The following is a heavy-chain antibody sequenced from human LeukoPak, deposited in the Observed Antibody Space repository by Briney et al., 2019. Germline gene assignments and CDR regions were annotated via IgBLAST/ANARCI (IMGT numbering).Heavy chain of an antibody. J-gene: IGHJ6*02. CDR3: ARDLSGYSYGYFYYYGMDV. V-gene: IGHV3-21*01. CDR2: ISSSSSYI. D-gene: IGHD5-18*01. Sequence: GGSLRLSCAASRFTFSSYSMNWVRQAPGKGLEWVSSISSSSSYIYYADSVKGRFTISRDNAKNSLYLQMNSLRAEDTAVYYCARDLSGYSYGYFYYYGMDVWGQGTTVTVSS. CDR1: RFTFSSYS.